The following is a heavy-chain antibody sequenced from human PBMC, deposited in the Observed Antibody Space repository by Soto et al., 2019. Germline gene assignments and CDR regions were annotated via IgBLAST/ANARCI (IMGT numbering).Heavy chain of an antibody. CDR3: ARERYSTHYYYYGMDV. V-gene: IGHV3-23*01. J-gene: IGHJ6*02. Sequence: GGYLRPSCSASGFTFSSYAMSWVRQAPGKGLEWVSAISGSGGSKYYADSVKGRFTISRDNSKNTLYLQMNSLRAEDTAVYYCARERYSTHYYYYGMDVWGQGTTVTVSS. D-gene: IGHD6-13*01. CDR1: GFTFSSYA. CDR2: ISGSGGSK.